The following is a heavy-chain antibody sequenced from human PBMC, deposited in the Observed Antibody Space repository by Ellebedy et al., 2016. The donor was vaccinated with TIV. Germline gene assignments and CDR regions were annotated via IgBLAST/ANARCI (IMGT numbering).Heavy chain of an antibody. CDR1: GYTFTTYA. CDR3: ARLPRVYDSSGYNWFDP. V-gene: IGHV1-3*01. CDR2: INAGNGNT. D-gene: IGHD3-22*01. J-gene: IGHJ5*02. Sequence: AASVKVSCKASGYTFTTYAMHWVRQAPGQRLEWMGWINAGNGNTKYSQKFQGRVTITRDTSASTAYMELSSLRSEDTAVYYCARLPRVYDSSGYNWFDPWGQGTLVTVSS.